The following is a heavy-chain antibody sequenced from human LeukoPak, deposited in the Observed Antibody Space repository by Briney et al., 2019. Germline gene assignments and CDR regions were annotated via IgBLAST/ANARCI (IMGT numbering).Heavy chain of an antibody. CDR1: GGSFSGYY. J-gene: IGHJ4*02. D-gene: IGHD3-22*01. Sequence: SETLSLTCAVYGGSFSGYYWSWIRQPPGKGLEWIGEITHSGSTNYNPSLKSRVTISVDTSKNQFSLKLSSVAAADTAVYYCARDGYYDSSGYAGPPEEYWGQGTLVTVSS. V-gene: IGHV4-34*01. CDR3: ARDGYYDSSGYAGPPEEY. CDR2: ITHSGST.